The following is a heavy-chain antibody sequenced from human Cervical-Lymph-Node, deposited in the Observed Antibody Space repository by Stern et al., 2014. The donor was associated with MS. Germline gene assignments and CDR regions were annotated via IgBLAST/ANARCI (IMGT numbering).Heavy chain of an antibody. V-gene: IGHV3-11*01. D-gene: IGHD1-26*01. CDR2: ISTSGTIK. J-gene: IGHJ3*02. CDR1: VFSFNDYY. Sequence: VQLVESGGGLVKPGGPLRLSCAASVFSFNDYYMSWIRQAPGKGLEWVSYISTSGTIKQYADSVKGRVTISRDNVKNSLSLQMNSLRAEDTAVYYCARVGAGDAFDIWGQGATVTVSS. CDR3: ARVGAGDAFDI.